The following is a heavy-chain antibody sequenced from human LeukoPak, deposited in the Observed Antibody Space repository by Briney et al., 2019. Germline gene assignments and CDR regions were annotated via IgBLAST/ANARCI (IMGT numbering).Heavy chain of an antibody. J-gene: IGHJ4*02. CDR3: ARGSGGDRYFDY. CDR2: ISYDGSNK. V-gene: IGHV3-30-3*01. Sequence: GGSLRLSCAASGFTFSSYAMHWVRQAPGKGLEWVAVISYDGSNKYYADSVKGRFTISRDNSKNTLYLQMNSLRAEDTAVYYCARGSGGDRYFDYWGQGNLVTVSS. D-gene: IGHD2-21*02. CDR1: GFTFSSYA.